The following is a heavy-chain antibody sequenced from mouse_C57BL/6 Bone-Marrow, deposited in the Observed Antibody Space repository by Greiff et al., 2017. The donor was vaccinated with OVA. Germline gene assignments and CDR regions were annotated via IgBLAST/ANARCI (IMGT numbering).Heavy chain of an antibody. J-gene: IGHJ4*01. D-gene: IGHD1-1*01. CDR3: AREADSYGSRRGMDY. Sequence: QVQLQQPGAELVKPGASVKMSCKASGYTFTSYWITWVKQRPGQGLEWIGDIYPGSGSTNYNEKFKSKATLTVDTSSSTAYMQLSSLTSDDSAVYYCAREADSYGSRRGMDYWGQGTSVTVSS. CDR1: GYTFTSYW. V-gene: IGHV1-55*01. CDR2: IYPGSGST.